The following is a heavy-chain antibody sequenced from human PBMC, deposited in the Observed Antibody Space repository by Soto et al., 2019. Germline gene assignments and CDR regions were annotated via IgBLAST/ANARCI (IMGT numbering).Heavy chain of an antibody. D-gene: IGHD5-18*01. CDR2: IYYSGST. V-gene: IGHV4-59*08. J-gene: IGHJ5*01. CDR1: GGSISRYY. Sequence: PSETLSLTCTVSGGSISRYYWSWIRQPPGKGLEWIGYIYYSGSTNYNPSLKSRVTISVDTSKNQFSLKLTSVTAADTAVYYCATPYSYRHFDSWGQGTLVTV. CDR3: ATPYSYRHFDS.